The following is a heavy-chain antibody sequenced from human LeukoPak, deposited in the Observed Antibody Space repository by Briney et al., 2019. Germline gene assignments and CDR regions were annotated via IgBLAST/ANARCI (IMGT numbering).Heavy chain of an antibody. J-gene: IGHJ6*03. D-gene: IGHD1-1*01. Sequence: SETLSLTCTVSGGSLSSGSYYWSWLRQPPGTGLDCIGYIYYSGTTNYNPSLKSRVTISLYTPKNQFSLKLTPVPAPDTAVYYCARVSWFPGTSYYYMDVWGKGTTVALSS. CDR3: ARVSWFPGTSYYYMDV. CDR1: GGSLSSGSYY. V-gene: IGHV4-61*01. CDR2: IYYSGTT.